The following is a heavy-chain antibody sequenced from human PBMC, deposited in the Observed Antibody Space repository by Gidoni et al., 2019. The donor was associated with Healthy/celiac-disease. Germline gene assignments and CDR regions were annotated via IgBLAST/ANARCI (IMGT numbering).Heavy chain of an antibody. Sequence: QVQLQESGPGLVTPSETLSLTCAVSGYSISSGYYWGWIRQPPGKGLEWIGSIYHSGSTYYNPSLKSRVTISVDTSKNQFSLKLSSVTAADTAVYYCAREGMGRFDPWGQGTLVTVSS. CDR2: IYHSGST. D-gene: IGHD1-20*01. CDR1: GYSISSGYY. V-gene: IGHV4-38-2*02. CDR3: AREGMGRFDP. J-gene: IGHJ5*02.